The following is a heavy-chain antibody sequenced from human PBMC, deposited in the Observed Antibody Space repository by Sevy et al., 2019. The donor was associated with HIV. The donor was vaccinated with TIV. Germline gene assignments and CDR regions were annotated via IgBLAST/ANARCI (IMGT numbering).Heavy chain of an antibody. V-gene: IGHV3-7*04. CDR2: IKQGESEK. D-gene: IGHD1-26*01. CDR3: ARGNSCSFDY. CDR1: GFSFSTYW. J-gene: IGHJ4*02. Sequence: GGSLRLSCAASGFSFSTYWMHWVRQAPGKGLEWVANIKQGESEKYSVAPVKGRFTISRENAKNAVYLEMNSLRPEDRAIYYCARGNSCSFDYWGQGALVNVSS.